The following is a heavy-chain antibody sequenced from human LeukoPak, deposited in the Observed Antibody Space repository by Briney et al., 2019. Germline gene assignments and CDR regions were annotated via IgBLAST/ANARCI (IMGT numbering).Heavy chain of an antibody. CDR1: GFTFSDYY. J-gene: IGHJ4*02. CDR3: ARGRYYGSGSLDY. CDR2: ISSSGSTI. V-gene: IGHV3-11*01. Sequence: PGGSLRLSCAASGFTFSDYYMSWIRQAPGKGLEWVSYISSSGSTIYYADSVKGRFTISRDNAQNSLSLQMNSLRAEDTAVYYCARGRYYGSGSLDYWGQGTLVTVSS. D-gene: IGHD3-10*01.